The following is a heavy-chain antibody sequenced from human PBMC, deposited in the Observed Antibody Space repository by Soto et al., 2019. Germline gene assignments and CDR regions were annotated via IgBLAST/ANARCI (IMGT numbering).Heavy chain of an antibody. CDR2: ISAYNGNT. Sequence: ASVNVSCKSSGYTFTTYCISWVRQAPGQGLEWMGWISAYNGNTNYAQKLQGRITMTTDTSTSTAYMELRSLRSDDTAVYYCARVSHGWFDPWGQGTLVTVSS. CDR3: ARVSHGWFDP. J-gene: IGHJ5*02. CDR1: GYTFTTYC. V-gene: IGHV1-18*01.